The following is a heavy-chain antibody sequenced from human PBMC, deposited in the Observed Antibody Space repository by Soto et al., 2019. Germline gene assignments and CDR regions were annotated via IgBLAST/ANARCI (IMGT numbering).Heavy chain of an antibody. V-gene: IGHV4-59*01. CDR3: ARSSTAYCSGSTCYGRYSAY. CDR2: IYSSGST. D-gene: IGHD2-2*01. CDR1: GASISGYY. J-gene: IGHJ4*02. Sequence: NPSETLSLTCIVSGASISGYYWSWIRKPPGKGLEWVGYIYSSGSTYYNPSLKSRVTISVDKSKNQFSLQLNSVTGADTAVYYCARSSTAYCSGSTCYGRYSAYWGQGTLVTVSS.